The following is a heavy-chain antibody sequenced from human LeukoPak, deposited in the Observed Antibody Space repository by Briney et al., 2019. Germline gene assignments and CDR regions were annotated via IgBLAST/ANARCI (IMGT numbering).Heavy chain of an antibody. V-gene: IGHV3-21*01. CDR3: ARDRIGVGLMVYVTAYYFDY. CDR1: GFTLSSYS. Sequence: GGSLRLSCAASGFTLSSYSMNWVRPAPGKGLEWVSSIISSSTYISYTDSVKGRFTISRDNAKNLVYLQMNSLRVEDTAVYFCARDRIGVGLMVYVTAYYFDYWGQGSLVTVSS. J-gene: IGHJ4*02. CDR2: IISSSTYI. D-gene: IGHD2-8*01.